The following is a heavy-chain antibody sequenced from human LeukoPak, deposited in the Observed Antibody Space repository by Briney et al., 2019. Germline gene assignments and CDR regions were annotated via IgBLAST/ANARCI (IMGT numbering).Heavy chain of an antibody. CDR2: ISGSGGNT. Sequence: GGSLRLSCAASGFTFSSYAMSWVRQAPGKGLECVSAISGSGGNTYYADSVKGRFTISRDNSKNTLYLQMNSLRAEDTAVYFCAKDRQGSSWQRAVDYWGQGTLVTVSS. CDR1: GFTFSSYA. J-gene: IGHJ4*02. V-gene: IGHV3-23*01. D-gene: IGHD6-13*01. CDR3: AKDRQGSSWQRAVDY.